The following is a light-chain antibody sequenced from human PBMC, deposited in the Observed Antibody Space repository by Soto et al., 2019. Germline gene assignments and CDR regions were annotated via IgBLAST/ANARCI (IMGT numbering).Light chain of an antibody. CDR3: AAWDDSLSGPV. Sequence: QSVLTQPASVSGSPGQSITISCTGTSSDVGGYNYVSWYQQHPGKAPKLMIYEVSNRPSGVSNRFSGSKSGNTASLAISGLRSEDEADYYCAAWDDSLSGPVLGGGTKLTVL. V-gene: IGLV2-14*01. J-gene: IGLJ2*01. CDR2: EVS. CDR1: SSDVGGYNY.